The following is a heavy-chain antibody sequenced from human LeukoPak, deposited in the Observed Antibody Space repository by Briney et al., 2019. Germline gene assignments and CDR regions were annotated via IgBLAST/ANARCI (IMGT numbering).Heavy chain of an antibody. Sequence: RASETLSLTCAVYGGSFSGYYWSWIRQLPGKGLEWIGEINHSGSTNYNPSLKSRVTISVDTSKNQFSLKLSSVTAADTAVYYCASSRQNAFDIWGQGTMVTVSS. CDR1: GGSFSGYY. CDR3: ASSRQNAFDI. CDR2: INHSGST. J-gene: IGHJ3*02. V-gene: IGHV4-34*01.